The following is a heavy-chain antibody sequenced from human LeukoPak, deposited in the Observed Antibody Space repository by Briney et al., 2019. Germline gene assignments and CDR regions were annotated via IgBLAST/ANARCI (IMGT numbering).Heavy chain of an antibody. V-gene: IGHV3-21*01. CDR3: ARDGPSSSWTYYYYGMDV. CDR2: ISSSSSYI. CDR1: GFTFSSYS. J-gene: IGHJ6*02. D-gene: IGHD6-13*01. Sequence: PGGSLRLSCAASGFTFSSYSMNWVRQAPGKGLEWVSSISSSSSYIYYADSVKGRFTISRDSAKNSLYLQMNSLRAEDTAVYYCARDGPSSSWTYYYYGMDVWGQGTTVTVSS.